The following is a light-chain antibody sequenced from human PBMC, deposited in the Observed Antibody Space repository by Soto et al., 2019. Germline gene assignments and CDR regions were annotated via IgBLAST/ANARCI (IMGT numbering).Light chain of an antibody. V-gene: IGLV2-14*01. CDR3: SSYSMTTAPQWV. J-gene: IGLJ3*02. CDR2: KVS. CDR1: SNDIGGYNY. Sequence: QSALTQPASVSGSPGQSVTIPCTGSSNDIGGYNYVSWYQQHPGRAPKLVIYKVSDRPSGVSTPFSASKSGNTASLTISGLQAEDEAEYYYSSYSMTTAPQWVFGGGTKLTVL.